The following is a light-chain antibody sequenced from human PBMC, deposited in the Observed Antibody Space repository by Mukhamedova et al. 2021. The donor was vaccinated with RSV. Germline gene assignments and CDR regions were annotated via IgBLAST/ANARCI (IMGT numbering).Light chain of an antibody. J-gene: IGKJ4*01. CDR3: QQYDSYPLT. CDR1: QSIGGY. V-gene: IGKV1-5*03. Sequence: TWGVSQSIGGYLAWYQQKPGRAPKLLISRTSSLEGGVSSRFSGSGSGTEFTLAITSLQPDDFATYYCQQYDSYPLTFGGGTKVQI. CDR2: RTS.